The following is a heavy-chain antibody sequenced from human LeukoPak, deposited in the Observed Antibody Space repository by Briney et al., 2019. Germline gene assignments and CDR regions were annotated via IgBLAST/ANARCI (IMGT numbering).Heavy chain of an antibody. CDR1: GYTFTGYY. J-gene: IGHJ3*02. V-gene: IGHV1-2*02. Sequence: VASVKFSCKASGYTFTGYYMHWVRQAPGQGLEWMGWINPNSGGTNYAQKFQGRVTMTRDTSISTAYMELSRLRSDDTAVYYCARESIAARYAFDIWGQGTMVTVSS. CDR2: INPNSGGT. D-gene: IGHD6-6*01. CDR3: ARESIAARYAFDI.